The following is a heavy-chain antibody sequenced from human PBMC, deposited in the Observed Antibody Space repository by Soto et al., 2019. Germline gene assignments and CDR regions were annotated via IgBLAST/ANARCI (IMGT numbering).Heavy chain of an antibody. V-gene: IGHV3-49*03. J-gene: IGHJ4*02. CDR3: TLNRYQILTGYYHTDY. D-gene: IGHD3-9*01. CDR1: GFTFGDYA. Sequence: PGGSLRLSCTASGFTFGDYAMSWFRQAPGKGLEWVGFIRSKAYGGTTEYAASVKGRFTISRDDSKSIAYLQMNSLKTEDTAVYYCTLNRYQILTGYYHTDYWGQGTLVTVSS. CDR2: IRSKAYGGTT.